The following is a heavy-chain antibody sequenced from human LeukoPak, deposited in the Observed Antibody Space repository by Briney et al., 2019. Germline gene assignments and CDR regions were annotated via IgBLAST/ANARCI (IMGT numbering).Heavy chain of an antibody. CDR1: GFTVSSNY. CDR2: IWYDGSNK. V-gene: IGHV3-33*08. J-gene: IGHJ5*02. Sequence: GGSLRLSCAASGFTVSSNYMSWVRQAPGKGLEWVAVIWYDGSNKYYADSVKGRFTISRDNSKNTLYLQMNSLRAEDTAVYYCARQGVVGWLLSPPENWFDPWGQGTLVTVSS. CDR3: ARQGVVGWLLSPPENWFDP. D-gene: IGHD2/OR15-2a*01.